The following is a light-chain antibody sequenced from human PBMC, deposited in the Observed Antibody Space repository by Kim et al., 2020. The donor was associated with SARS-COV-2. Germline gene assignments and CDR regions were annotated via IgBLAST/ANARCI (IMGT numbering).Light chain of an antibody. V-gene: IGKV3-15*01. Sequence: EVVMTQSPDTLSASPGDRVTLSCKTSQSVSGNLAWFQQKPGQSPRLLIYGASIRPTGIPARFSGSGSGTEYTLTISSLQSEDFVVYYCQHYDTWPRETFGKGTKVDIK. CDR2: GAS. CDR1: QSVSGN. CDR3: QHYDTWPRET. J-gene: IGKJ1*01.